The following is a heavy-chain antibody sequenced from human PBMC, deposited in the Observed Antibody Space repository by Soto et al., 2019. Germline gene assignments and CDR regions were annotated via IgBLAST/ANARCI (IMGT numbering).Heavy chain of an antibody. J-gene: IGHJ4*02. Sequence: GGSLRLSCAASGFTFSSYAMSWVRQAPGKGLEWVSAISGSGGSTYYADSVKGRITISRDNSKNTLYLQMNSLSAEDTAVYYCAKPLNSYDSSGYFDYWGQGTLVTVSS. CDR2: ISGSGGST. V-gene: IGHV3-23*01. CDR3: AKPLNSYDSSGYFDY. CDR1: GFTFSSYA. D-gene: IGHD3-22*01.